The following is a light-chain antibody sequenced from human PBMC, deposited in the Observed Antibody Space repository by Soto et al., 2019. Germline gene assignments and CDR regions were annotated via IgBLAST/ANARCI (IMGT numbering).Light chain of an antibody. Sequence: MTQSPATLSVSPGEGATLSCRASQSVNSNLAWYQQRPGQAPRLLIYGASNRATGIPARFSGSGSGTEFTLTISSLQSEDLAIYYCQQYIDWPPRYTFGQGTKLEIK. J-gene: IGKJ2*01. CDR2: GAS. V-gene: IGKV3-15*01. CDR1: QSVNSN. CDR3: QQYIDWPPRYT.